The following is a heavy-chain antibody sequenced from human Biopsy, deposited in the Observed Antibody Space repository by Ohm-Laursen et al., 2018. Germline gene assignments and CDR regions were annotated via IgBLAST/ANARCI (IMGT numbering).Heavy chain of an antibody. V-gene: IGHV3-9*01. J-gene: IGHJ5*01. Sequence: SLRLSCTASGFTFDDFAMHWVRQVPGKGLEWVSGITWNSGFTGYADSVKGRFIISRDNAKNTLYLQMNSLRADDSAVYFCAREQPALSGGGSWFDSWGQGTLVTVSS. CDR3: AREQPALSGGGSWFDS. CDR1: GFTFDDFA. CDR2: ITWNSGFT. D-gene: IGHD6-19*01.